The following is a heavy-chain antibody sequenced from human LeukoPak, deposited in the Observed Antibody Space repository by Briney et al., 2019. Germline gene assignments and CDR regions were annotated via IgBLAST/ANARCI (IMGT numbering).Heavy chain of an antibody. V-gene: IGHV3-23*01. Sequence: LSGGSLRLSCAASGFTFSSYAMSWVRQAPGKGLEWVLAISGSGGSTYYADSVKGRFTISRDNSKNTLYLQMNSLRAEDTAVYYCAKDHFLYSSSSYYFDYWGQGTLVTVSS. CDR1: GFTFSSYA. J-gene: IGHJ4*02. CDR2: ISGSGGST. CDR3: AKDHFLYSSSSYYFDY. D-gene: IGHD6-6*01.